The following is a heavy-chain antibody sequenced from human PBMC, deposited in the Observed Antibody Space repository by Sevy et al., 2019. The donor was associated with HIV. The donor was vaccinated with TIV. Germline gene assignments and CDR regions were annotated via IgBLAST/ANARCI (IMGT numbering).Heavy chain of an antibody. CDR3: ARSFYDSSGFSGYYHLDY. J-gene: IGHJ4*02. CDR2: ITTSSSII. Sequence: GGSLRLSCAASGFTFSLYSMTWVRQAPGKGPEWISYITTSSSIIYYADSVKGRFTISRDNAKNSLYLQMSSLRVEETAVYYCARSFYDSSGFSGYYHLDYWGQGTLVTVSS. D-gene: IGHD3-22*01. V-gene: IGHV3-48*01. CDR1: GFTFSLYS.